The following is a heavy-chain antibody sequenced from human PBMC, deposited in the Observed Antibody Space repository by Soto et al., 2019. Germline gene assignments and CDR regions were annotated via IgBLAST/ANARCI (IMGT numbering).Heavy chain of an antibody. CDR2: ISGSGGST. V-gene: IGHV3-23*01. CDR1: GFTFSSYA. CDR3: AKVIFGLRAVRGPFDY. J-gene: IGHJ4*02. D-gene: IGHD3-10*01. Sequence: GGSLRLSCAASGFTFSSYAMSWVRQAPGKGLEWVSAISGSGGSTYYADSVKGRFTISRDNSKNTPYLQMNSLRAEDTAVYYCAKVIFGLRAVRGPFDYWGQGTLVTVSS.